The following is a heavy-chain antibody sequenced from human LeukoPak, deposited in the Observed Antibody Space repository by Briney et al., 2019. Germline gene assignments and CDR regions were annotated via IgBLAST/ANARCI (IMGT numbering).Heavy chain of an antibody. V-gene: IGHV5-51*01. D-gene: IGHD3-22*01. CDR2: IYPGDSDT. CDR3: ARALYYYDGSGYYFDY. Sequence: GESLKISCKGSGYSFTSYWIGWVRQMPGKGLEWMGIIYPGDSDTRYSPSFQGQVTISADKSISTAYLQWSSLKASDTAMYYCARALYYYDGSGYYFDYWGQGTLVTASS. CDR1: GYSFTSYW. J-gene: IGHJ4*02.